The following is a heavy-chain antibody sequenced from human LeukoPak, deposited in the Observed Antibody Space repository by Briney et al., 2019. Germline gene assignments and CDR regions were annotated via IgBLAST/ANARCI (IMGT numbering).Heavy chain of an antibody. V-gene: IGHV3-30*18. CDR1: GFTFSSYG. D-gene: IGHD2-21*02. Sequence: QPGRSLRLSCAASGFTFSSYGMHWVRQAPGKGLEWVAVISYDGSSKYYADSVKGRFTISRDNSKNTLYLQMNSLRAEDTAVYYCAKDLQIAYCGGDCSDAFDIWGQGTMVTVSS. J-gene: IGHJ3*02. CDR2: ISYDGSSK. CDR3: AKDLQIAYCGGDCSDAFDI.